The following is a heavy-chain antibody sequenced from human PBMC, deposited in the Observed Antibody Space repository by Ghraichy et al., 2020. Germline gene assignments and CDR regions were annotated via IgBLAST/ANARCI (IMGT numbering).Heavy chain of an antibody. V-gene: IGHV1-69*06. J-gene: IGHJ6*02. CDR3: ARDRVVVAATPPYYYYGMDV. D-gene: IGHD2-15*01. CDR1: GGTFSSYA. Sequence: SVKVSCKASGGTFSSYAISWVRQAPGQGLEWMGGIIPIFGTANYAQKFQGRVTITADKSTSTAYMELSSLRSEDTAVYYCARDRVVVAATPPYYYYGMDVWGQGTTVTVSS. CDR2: IIPIFGTA.